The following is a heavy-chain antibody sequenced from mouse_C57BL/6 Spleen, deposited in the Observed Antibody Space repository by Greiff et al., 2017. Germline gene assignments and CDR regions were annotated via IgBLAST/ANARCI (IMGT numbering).Heavy chain of an antibody. CDR3: ASSDDEVAY. J-gene: IGHJ3*01. CDR2: IDPSDSYT. D-gene: IGHD2-12*01. CDR1: GYTFTSYW. Sequence: QVQLQQPGAELVRPGTSVKLSCKASGYTFTSYWMYRVKQRPGQGLEWIGVIDPSDSYTHYNQKFKGKATLTVDTSSSTSYMLLSSLTSEDSAVYYCASSDDEVAYWGQGTLVTVSA. V-gene: IGHV1-59*01.